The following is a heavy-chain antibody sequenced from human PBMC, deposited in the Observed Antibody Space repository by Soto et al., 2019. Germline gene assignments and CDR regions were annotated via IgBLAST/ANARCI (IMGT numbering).Heavy chain of an antibody. CDR1: GYTFTSYG. CDR2: ISAYNGNT. D-gene: IGHD3-22*01. Sequence: ASVKVSCTASGYTFTSYGISWVRQAPGQGLEWMGWISAYNGNTNYAQKLQGRVTMTTDTSTSTAYMELRSLRSDDTAVYYCARVNVDYYYDSSGYLAYWGQGTLVTVSS. J-gene: IGHJ4*02. CDR3: ARVNVDYYYDSSGYLAY. V-gene: IGHV1-18*01.